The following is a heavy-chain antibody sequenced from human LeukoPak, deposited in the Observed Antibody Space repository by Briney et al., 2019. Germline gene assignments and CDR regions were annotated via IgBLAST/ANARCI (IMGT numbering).Heavy chain of an antibody. CDR2: IYSGGST. Sequence: PGGCLRLSCAASGFTVSSNYMSWVRQAPGKGLEWVSVIYSGGSTYYADSVKGRFTISRDNARNSLYLEMNSLRAEDTAFYHCARGPYYSSSWANWFDPWGQGTLVTVSS. J-gene: IGHJ5*02. CDR3: ARGPYYSSSWANWFDP. CDR1: GFTVSSNY. D-gene: IGHD6-13*01. V-gene: IGHV3-53*01.